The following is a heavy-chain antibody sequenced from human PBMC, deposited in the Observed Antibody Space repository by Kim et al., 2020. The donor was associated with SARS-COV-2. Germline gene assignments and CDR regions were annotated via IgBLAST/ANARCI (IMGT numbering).Heavy chain of an antibody. V-gene: IGHV3-72*01. J-gene: IGHJ2*01. D-gene: IGHD2-8*02. CDR3: GRDSGTWWGDWHLDL. CDR2: SRNKANSYTT. Sequence: GGSLRLSCVGSGFTFSDHYMDWVRQAPGKGLEWVGRSRNKANSYTTEYAASVKGRFTISRDDSKNSLYLQMNSLKTEDTAVYYCGRDSGTWWGDWHLDLWGRGTLVTVSS. CDR1: GFTFSDHY.